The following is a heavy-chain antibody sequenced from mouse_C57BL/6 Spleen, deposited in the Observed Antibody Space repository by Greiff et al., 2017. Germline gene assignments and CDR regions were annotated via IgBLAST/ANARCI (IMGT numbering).Heavy chain of an antibody. J-gene: IGHJ4*01. CDR1: GYSFTDYN. Sequence: VQLQQSGPELVKPGASVKISCKASGYSFTDYNMNWVKQSNGKSLEWIGVINPNYGTNSYNQKFKGKAILTVDQSSSTAYMQLNSLTSEDSAVYYCAPITTVVAGGAMDYWGQGTSVTVSS. CDR2: INPNYGTN. V-gene: IGHV1-39*01. D-gene: IGHD1-1*01. CDR3: APITTVVAGGAMDY.